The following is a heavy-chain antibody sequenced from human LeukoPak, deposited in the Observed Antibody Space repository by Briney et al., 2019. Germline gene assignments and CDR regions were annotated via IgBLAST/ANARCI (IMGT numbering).Heavy chain of an antibody. V-gene: IGHV1-2*04. CDR1: GYTFTGYY. CDR2: INPNSGGT. CDR3: ARELIAVAGGNYYYYYGMDV. J-gene: IGHJ6*02. D-gene: IGHD6-19*01. Sequence: VASVKASCKASGYTFTGYYMHWVRQAPGQGLEWMGWINPNSGGTNYAQKFQGWVTMTRDTSISTAYMELSRLRSDDTAVYYCARELIAVAGGNYYYYYGMDVWGQGTTVTVSS.